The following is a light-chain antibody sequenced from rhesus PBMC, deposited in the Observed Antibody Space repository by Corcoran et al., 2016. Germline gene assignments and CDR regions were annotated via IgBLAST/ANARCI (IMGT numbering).Light chain of an antibody. CDR1: QSVSSS. CDR3: LQHSNWPHS. CDR2: GAS. Sequence: EIVMTQSPATLSLSPGERATLSCRASQSVSSSLAWYQQKPGQAHRLLIYGASSRATGIPDRFSGSGAGTDCTLTISSLEPEDVAVDYCLQHSNWPHSFGQGTKVEIK. J-gene: IGKJ2*01. V-gene: IGKV3-24*01.